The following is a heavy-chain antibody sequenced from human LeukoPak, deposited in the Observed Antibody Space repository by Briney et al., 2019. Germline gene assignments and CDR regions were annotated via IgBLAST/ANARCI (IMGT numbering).Heavy chain of an antibody. V-gene: IGHV1-8*01. D-gene: IGHD3-22*01. CDR2: MNPNSGYT. Sequence: ALVRVSCKASGYTFISYDINWVRQATGQGLEWMGWMNPNSGYTGYAQNFQGRVTMTRNTSISTAYMELSSLRSEDTAVYYCARVGHYYESNFWGQGTLVTVSS. CDR3: ARVGHYYESNF. J-gene: IGHJ4*02. CDR1: GYTFISYD.